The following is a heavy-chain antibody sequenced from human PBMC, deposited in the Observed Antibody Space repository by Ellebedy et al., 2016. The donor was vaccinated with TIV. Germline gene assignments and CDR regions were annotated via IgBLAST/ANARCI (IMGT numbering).Heavy chain of an antibody. CDR3: VRDLTNYGSSSY. V-gene: IGHV1-2*02. J-gene: IGHJ4*02. CDR2: INPNSGDT. Sequence: AASVKVSCKTSGYTFTDYYIHWVRQAPGQGLEWMAWINPNSGDTDYAQKFQGRVTVTRDTSTSTAYMELSRLISDDTAVYYCVRDLTNYGSSSYWGQGTLVTVSS. CDR1: GYTFTDYY. D-gene: IGHD3-22*01.